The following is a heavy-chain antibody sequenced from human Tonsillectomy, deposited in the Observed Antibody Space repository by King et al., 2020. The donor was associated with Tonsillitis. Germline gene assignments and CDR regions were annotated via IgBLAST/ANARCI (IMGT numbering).Heavy chain of an antibody. J-gene: IGHJ3*01. D-gene: IGHD3-16*01. CDR1: GYSFTVYW. CDR3: AKFRLRGNYPARDTFDV. Sequence: VQLVESGAEVKKPGESLRISCKGSGYSFTVYWINWVRQMPGRGLEWMGRIDPSDSYTNYSPSFQGHFTISIGKSINTAYLQWSSLKASDTAIYYCAKFRLRGNYPARDTFDVWGQGTMVTVSS. V-gene: IGHV5-10-1*03. CDR2: IDPSDSYT.